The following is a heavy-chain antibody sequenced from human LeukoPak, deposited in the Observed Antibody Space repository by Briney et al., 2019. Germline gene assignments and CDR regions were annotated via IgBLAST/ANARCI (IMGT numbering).Heavy chain of an antibody. V-gene: IGHV3-23*01. CDR3: AKYPGSSPEMHDY. CDR2: ISGSGGST. D-gene: IGHD6-6*01. J-gene: IGHJ4*02. CDR1: GFTFSSYA. Sequence: GGSLRLSCAASGFTFSSYAMSWVRQAPGKELEWVSAISGSGGSTYYADSVKGRFTISRDNSKNTLYLQMNSLRAEDTAVYYCAKYPGSSPEMHDYWGQGTLVTVSS.